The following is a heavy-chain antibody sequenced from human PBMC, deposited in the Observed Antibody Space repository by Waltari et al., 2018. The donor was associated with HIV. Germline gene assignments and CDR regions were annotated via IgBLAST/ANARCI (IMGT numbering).Heavy chain of an antibody. V-gene: IGHV3-7*01. CDR2: INQDGSEK. CDR1: GFTFRSYW. D-gene: IGHD3-9*01. CDR3: ARDVTAVRYPDY. Sequence: EVQLVESGGGLVQPGGSLRLSCAASGFTFRSYWMSWVRQAPGKGLEWVANINQDGSEKYYVDSVKGRFTVSRDNAKSSLYVQMNSLRVEDSALYYCARDVTAVRYPDYWGQGTLVTVSS. J-gene: IGHJ4*02.